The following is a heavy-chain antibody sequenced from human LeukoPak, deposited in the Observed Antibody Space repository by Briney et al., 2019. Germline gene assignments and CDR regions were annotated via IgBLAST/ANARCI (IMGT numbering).Heavy chain of an antibody. D-gene: IGHD5-24*01. J-gene: IGHJ3*02. Sequence: SETLSLTCAVYGGSFSGYYWSWIRQPPGKGLEWIGEINHSGSTNYNPSLKSRVTISVDTSKNQFSLKLSSVTAADTAVYYCARDVREGAFDIWGQGTMVTVSS. V-gene: IGHV4-34*01. CDR1: GGSFSGYY. CDR3: ARDVREGAFDI. CDR2: INHSGST.